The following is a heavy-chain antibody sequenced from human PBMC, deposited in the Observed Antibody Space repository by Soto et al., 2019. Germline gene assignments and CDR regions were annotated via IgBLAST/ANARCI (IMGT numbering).Heavy chain of an antibody. CDR2: IKSDEITT. CDR3: ARGARNYYYFDY. D-gene: IGHD3-10*01. J-gene: IGHJ4*02. CDR1: GFIFSDYW. Sequence: EVQLVEPGGGLVQPGGSLRLSCAASGFIFSDYWIHWVRQAPGKGLVWVSRIKSDEITTNYADSVWGRLTISRDNAKNTVYLQMNSLRAEDTAVYYCARGARNYYYFDYWGQGTLVTVSS. V-gene: IGHV3-74*01.